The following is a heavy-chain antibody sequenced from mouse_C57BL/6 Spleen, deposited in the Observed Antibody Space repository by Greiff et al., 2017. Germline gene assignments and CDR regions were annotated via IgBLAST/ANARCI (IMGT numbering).Heavy chain of an antibody. CDR1: GYTFTSYW. D-gene: IGHD1-1*01. V-gene: IGHV1-61*01. CDR2: IYPSDSET. Sequence: QVQLQQPGAELVRPGSSVKLSCKASGYTFTSYWMDWVKQRPGQGLEWIGNIYPSDSETHYNQKFKDKATLSVDKSSSTAYMQLSSLTSEDSAFYYCARLYVSFPTRGFDYWGQGTTLTVSS. CDR3: ARLYVSFPTRGFDY. J-gene: IGHJ2*01.